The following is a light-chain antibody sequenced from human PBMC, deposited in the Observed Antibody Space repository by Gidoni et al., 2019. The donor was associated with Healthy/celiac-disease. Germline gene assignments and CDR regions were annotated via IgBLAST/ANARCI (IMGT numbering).Light chain of an antibody. Sequence: SYELTQPLSVSVALGQTARITCGGKNIGSKNVHWYQQKPGQAPVLVIYRDSNRPSGIPERFSGSNSGNTATLTISRAQAGDEADYYCQVWDSSTASLVFGGGTKLTVL. CDR1: NIGSKN. J-gene: IGLJ3*02. V-gene: IGLV3-9*01. CDR3: QVWDSSTASLV. CDR2: RDS.